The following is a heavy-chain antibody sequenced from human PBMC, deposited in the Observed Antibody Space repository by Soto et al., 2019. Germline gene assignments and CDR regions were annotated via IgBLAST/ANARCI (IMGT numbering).Heavy chain of an antibody. Sequence: EVQLLESGGGLVQPGGSLRLSCAASGFTFSSYAMSWVRQAPGKGLEWVSAISGSGGSTYYADSVKGRFTISRDNAKTTVYLQMNSLRAEDTAVYYCAKGRDYYGSGSYPRFDYWGQGTLVTVSS. CDR2: ISGSGGST. CDR1: GFTFSSYA. J-gene: IGHJ4*02. D-gene: IGHD3-10*01. V-gene: IGHV3-23*01. CDR3: AKGRDYYGSGSYPRFDY.